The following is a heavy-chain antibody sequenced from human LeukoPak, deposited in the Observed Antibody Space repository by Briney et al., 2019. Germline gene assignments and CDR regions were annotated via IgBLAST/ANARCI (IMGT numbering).Heavy chain of an antibody. J-gene: IGHJ4*02. CDR2: ISYDGSDE. V-gene: IGHV3-30*04. CDR3: ARDGVLAAELDN. Sequence: GGSLRLSCEVSGFTFSRFAMHWLRQAPVKGLEWVAFISYDGSDEYYADSVKGRFTISRDNSKNTLYLQMNSLRTEDTAVYYCARDGVLAAELDNWGEGTLVTVSS. CDR1: GFTFSRFA. D-gene: IGHD6-25*01.